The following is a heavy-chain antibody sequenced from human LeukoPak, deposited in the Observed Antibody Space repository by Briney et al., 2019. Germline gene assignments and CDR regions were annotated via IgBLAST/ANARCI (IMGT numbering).Heavy chain of an antibody. V-gene: IGHV4-59*01. J-gene: IGHJ5*02. CDR3: ARDGPSFDP. CDR1: GGSISSYY. CDR2: IYYSGNT. Sequence: KSSETLSLTCTVSGGSISSYYWSWIRQPPGKGLEWIGYIYYSGNTNYNPSLKSRVTISVDTSKNQFSLKLSSVTAADTAVYYCARDGPSFDPWGQGTLVTVSS.